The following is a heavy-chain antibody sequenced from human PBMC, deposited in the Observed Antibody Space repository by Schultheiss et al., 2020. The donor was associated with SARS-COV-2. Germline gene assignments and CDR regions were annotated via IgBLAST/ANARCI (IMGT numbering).Heavy chain of an antibody. CDR3: ARGRYSSRYMDV. CDR2: IYYSGST. V-gene: IGHV4-59*12. J-gene: IGHJ6*03. CDR1: GGSISSYY. Sequence: SETLSLTCTVSGGSISSYYWSWIRQPPGKGLEWIGYIYYSGSTNYNPSLKSRVTISVDTSKNQFSLKLSSVTAADTAVYYCARGRYSSRYMDVWGKGTTVTVSS. D-gene: IGHD6-13*01.